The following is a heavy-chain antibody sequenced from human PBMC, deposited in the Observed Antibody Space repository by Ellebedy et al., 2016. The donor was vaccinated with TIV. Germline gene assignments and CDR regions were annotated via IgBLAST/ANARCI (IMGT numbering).Heavy chain of an antibody. CDR1: GYTFTSHD. V-gene: IGHV1-46*01. CDR2: ISTSGSGT. J-gene: IGHJ4*02. Sequence: ASVKVSXKASGYTFTSHDMHWVRQAPGQGLEWVGRISTSGSGTTYAQNFQGRVTMTSDTSTSTVYMELSSLRSEDTAVYYCARDHSGSYLDWGQGTLVTVSS. CDR3: ARDHSGSYLD. D-gene: IGHD1-26*01.